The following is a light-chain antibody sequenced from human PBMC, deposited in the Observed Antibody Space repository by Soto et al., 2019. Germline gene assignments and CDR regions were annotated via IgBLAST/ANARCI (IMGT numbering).Light chain of an antibody. CDR3: QQYNNYPRT. CDR2: DAS. CDR1: QGISNH. V-gene: IGKV1-16*01. J-gene: IGKJ1*01. Sequence: DIQMTQSPSSLSASVGDRVTITCRASQGISNHLVWFQQRPGKVPKRLIYDASSLQTGVPSRFSGSGSGTDFTLTISNLQPDDFATYFCQQYNNYPRTFGQGTKVDIK.